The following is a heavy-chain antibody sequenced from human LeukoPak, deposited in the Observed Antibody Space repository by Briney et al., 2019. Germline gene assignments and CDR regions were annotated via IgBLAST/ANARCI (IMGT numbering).Heavy chain of an antibody. Sequence: GGSLTLSCAASGLTFIHAWMSWVRQAPGEWLEWVGRIRSKADGGTTDYAAPVKGSFTISRDDSTNTLYLQLNRLQSEDTAVYYCTTTQPFSIAVAGTRLDYWGQGTLVTVSS. J-gene: IGHJ4*02. D-gene: IGHD6-19*01. CDR2: IRSKADGGTT. CDR1: GLTFIHAW. CDR3: TTTQPFSIAVAGTRLDY. V-gene: IGHV3-15*01.